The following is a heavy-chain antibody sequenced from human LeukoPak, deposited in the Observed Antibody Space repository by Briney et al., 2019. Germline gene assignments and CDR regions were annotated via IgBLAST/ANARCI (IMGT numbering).Heavy chain of an antibody. CDR3: ARGLAASTSYYFDY. J-gene: IGHJ4*02. D-gene: IGHD2-15*01. Sequence: GGSLRLSCAASGFTVRSNYMSWVRQAPGKGLEWVSVIYSGGSTFYADSVKGRFTISRDNSKNTLYLQMNSLRAEDTAVYYCARGLAASTSYYFDYWGQGALVTVSS. CDR1: GFTVRSNY. V-gene: IGHV3-53*01. CDR2: IYSGGST.